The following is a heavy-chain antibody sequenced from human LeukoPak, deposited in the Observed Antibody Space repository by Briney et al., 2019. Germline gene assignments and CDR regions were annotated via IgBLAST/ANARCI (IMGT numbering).Heavy chain of an antibody. Sequence: ASEKVSCKASGYSFTSYCICWVRQAPAPGMEWMGWVSAYNGNTNYAQKLQGRLTITTDTSTSTAYMELKSLGSDDTAVYYCARVMEGNWFDPWGQGTLVTVSS. CDR3: ARVMEGNWFDP. CDR2: VSAYNGNT. V-gene: IGHV1-18*04. J-gene: IGHJ5*01. D-gene: IGHD2-8*01. CDR1: GYSFTSYC.